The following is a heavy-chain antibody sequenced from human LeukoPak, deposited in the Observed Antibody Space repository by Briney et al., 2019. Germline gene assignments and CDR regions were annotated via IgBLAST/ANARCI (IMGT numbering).Heavy chain of an antibody. CDR3: AGHTDSSGYSPFDY. V-gene: IGHV4-59*08. CDR2: IYYSGST. Sequence: SSETLSLTCTVSGGSISSYYWSWIRQPPGKGLEWIGYIYYSGSTNYNPSLKSRVTISVDTSKNQFSLKLSSVTAADTAVYYCAGHTDSSGYSPFDYWGQGTLVTVSS. J-gene: IGHJ4*02. CDR1: GGSISSYY. D-gene: IGHD3-22*01.